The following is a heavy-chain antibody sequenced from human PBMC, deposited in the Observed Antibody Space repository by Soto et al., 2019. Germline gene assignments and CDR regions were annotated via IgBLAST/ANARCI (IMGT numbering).Heavy chain of an antibody. D-gene: IGHD5-18*01. CDR3: ARDQPGYSYGYGLGY. J-gene: IGHJ4*02. V-gene: IGHV3-21*01. CDR2: ISSSSSYI. Sequence: EVQLVESGGGLVKPGGSLRLSCAASGFTFSSYSMNWVRQAPGKGLEWVSSISSSSSYIYYADSVKGRFTISRDNAQSSLYLQMNTLRAEDTAVYYCARDQPGYSYGYGLGYWGQGNLVTVSS. CDR1: GFTFSSYS.